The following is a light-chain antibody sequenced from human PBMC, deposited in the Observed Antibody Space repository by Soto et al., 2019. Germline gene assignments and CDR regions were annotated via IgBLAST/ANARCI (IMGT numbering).Light chain of an antibody. CDR3: SSYAGSNNLV. CDR2: EVS. CDR1: SSDVGGNNY. Sequence: QSVLTQPPSASGSPGQSVSISCTGTSSDVGGNNYVSWYQQHPGKAPKLMIHEVSKRPSGVPDRFSGSKSGNTASLTVSGLQAEDEADYYCSSYAGSNNLVFGGGTKLTVL. V-gene: IGLV2-8*01. J-gene: IGLJ2*01.